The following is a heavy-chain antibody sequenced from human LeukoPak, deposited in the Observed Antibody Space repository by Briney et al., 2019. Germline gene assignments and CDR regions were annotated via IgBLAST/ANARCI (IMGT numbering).Heavy chain of an antibody. Sequence: SETLSLTCTVSGASIGSTTYYWGWIRQPPGKGLEWIGSIHYSGSTYYNPSLKSRVSISVDTSKNHFSLRLSSVTAADTAVYYCASDTSAVVRFDYWGQRTLVIVSS. J-gene: IGHJ4*02. CDR2: IHYSGST. CDR3: ASDTSAVVRFDY. V-gene: IGHV4-39*02. D-gene: IGHD4-23*01. CDR1: GASIGSTTYY.